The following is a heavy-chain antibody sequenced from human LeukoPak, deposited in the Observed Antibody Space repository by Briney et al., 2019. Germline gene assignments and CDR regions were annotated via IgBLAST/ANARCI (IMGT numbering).Heavy chain of an antibody. D-gene: IGHD6-19*01. Sequence: SETLSLTCAVYGGSFSGYYWSWIRQPPGKGLEWIGEINHSGSTNYNPSLKSRVTISVDTSKNQFSLKLSSVTAADTAVYYCARGAVAGTGSHFDYWGQGTLVTVSS. V-gene: IGHV4-34*01. J-gene: IGHJ4*02. CDR1: GGSFSGYY. CDR3: ARGAVAGTGSHFDY. CDR2: INHSGST.